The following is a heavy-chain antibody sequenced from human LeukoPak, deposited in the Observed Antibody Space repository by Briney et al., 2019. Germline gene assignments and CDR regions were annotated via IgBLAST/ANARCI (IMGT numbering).Heavy chain of an antibody. D-gene: IGHD6-6*01. CDR1: GFTFSSYW. J-gene: IGHJ3*02. Sequence: EGSLRLSCAASGFTFSSYWMHWVRQAPGKGLVWVSRISTDGSSTNSADSVKGRLTISRDNAKNTLYLQMNSLRAEDTAVYYCVREYSSSSGRAFDIWGQGTMVTVSP. CDR3: VREYSSSSGRAFDI. CDR2: ISTDGSST. V-gene: IGHV3-74*01.